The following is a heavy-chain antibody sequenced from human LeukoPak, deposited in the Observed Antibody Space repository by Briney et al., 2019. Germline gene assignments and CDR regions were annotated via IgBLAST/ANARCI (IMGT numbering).Heavy chain of an antibody. CDR1: GFIFDDYS. D-gene: IGHD1-1*01. J-gene: IGHJ4*02. V-gene: IGHV3-9*01. Sequence: GGSLRLSCAASGFIFDDYSMHWVRQAPEKGLEWVSGISWNSDSKDYADSVKGRFTISRDNAKNSLFLRVNSLRTEDTALYYCARSVELVRGYFDFWGQGTLVTVSS. CDR2: ISWNSDSK. CDR3: ARSVELVRGYFDF.